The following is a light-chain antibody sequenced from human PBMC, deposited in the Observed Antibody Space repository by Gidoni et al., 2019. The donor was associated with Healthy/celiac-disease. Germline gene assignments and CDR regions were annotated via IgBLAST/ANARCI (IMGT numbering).Light chain of an antibody. CDR1: SSNIGSNT. J-gene: IGLJ2*01. V-gene: IGLV1-44*01. CDR3: AAWDDSLNGYVV. CDR2: SNN. Sequence: QSVLTQPPSASATPRQRVTIPCSGSSSNIGSNTVNWYQQLPGTAPKLLIHSNNQRPSGVPDRFSGSKSGTSASLAISGLQSEDEADYYCAAWDDSLNGYVVFGGGTKLTVL.